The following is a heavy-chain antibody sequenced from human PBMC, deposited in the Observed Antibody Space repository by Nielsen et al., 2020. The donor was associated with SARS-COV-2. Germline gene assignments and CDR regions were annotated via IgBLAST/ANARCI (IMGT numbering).Heavy chain of an antibody. J-gene: IGHJ6*03. CDR2: INHSGST. V-gene: IGHV4-34*01. D-gene: IGHD2-2*01. CDR1: GGSFSGYY. CDR3: ARGGGCSSTSCLNMDV. Sequence: SATLSLTCAVYGGSFSGYYWSWIRQHPGKGLEWIGEINHSGSTNYNPSLKSRVTISVDTSKNQFSLKLSSVTAADTAVYYCARGGGCSSTSCLNMDVWGKGTTVTVSS.